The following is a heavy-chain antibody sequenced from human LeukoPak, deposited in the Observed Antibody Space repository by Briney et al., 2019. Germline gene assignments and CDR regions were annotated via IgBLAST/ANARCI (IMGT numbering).Heavy chain of an antibody. J-gene: IGHJ4*02. CDR3: ARGYYYDSSGYYFLDY. V-gene: IGHV3-21*01. Sequence: GGSLRLSCVASGVTFSSYSMNWVRQAPGKGLEWVSSISSSSSYIYYADSVKGRFTISRDNAKNSLYLQMNSLRAEDTAVYYCARGYYYDSSGYYFLDYWGQGTLVTVSP. CDR1: GVTFSSYS. CDR2: ISSSSSYI. D-gene: IGHD3-22*01.